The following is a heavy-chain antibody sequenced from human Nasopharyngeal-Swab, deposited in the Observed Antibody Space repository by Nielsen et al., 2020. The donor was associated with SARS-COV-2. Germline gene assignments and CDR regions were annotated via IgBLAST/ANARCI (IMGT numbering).Heavy chain of an antibody. V-gene: IGHV4-59*11. CDR2: ISHNSGT. CDR1: GVSISSQY. J-gene: IGHJ5*02. Sequence: LRLSCTVSGVSISSQYWSWIRQPPGKGLEWIGYISHNSGTNYNPSLKSRVTMFMDTSKNQFSLKLRSVTAADTAVYYCAKEGATGWFDPWGQGTLVTVSS. CDR3: AKEGATGWFDP.